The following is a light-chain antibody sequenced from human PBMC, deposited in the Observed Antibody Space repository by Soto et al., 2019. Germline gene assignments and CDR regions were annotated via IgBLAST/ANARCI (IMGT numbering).Light chain of an antibody. V-gene: IGKV3-20*01. CDR2: DAS. Sequence: EVVMTQSASTLSVSTGETVALSCRASQSVSSYLAWYQQKPGQAPRLLIYDASNRATGIPARFSGSGSGTDFTLTISRLEPEDFAVYYCQQYGSSLFTFGQGTRLEIK. J-gene: IGKJ5*01. CDR1: QSVSSY. CDR3: QQYGSSLFT.